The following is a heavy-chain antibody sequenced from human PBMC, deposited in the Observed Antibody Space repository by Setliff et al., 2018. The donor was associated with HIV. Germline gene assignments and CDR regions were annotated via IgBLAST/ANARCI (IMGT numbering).Heavy chain of an antibody. CDR3: ARVSSSYYFLGAFDS. Sequence: PSATLSLTCTVYGSSIDGDSYYWSWIRQAAGKGPEWVWHVHTSGTTNYNPSLMGRVTISLDRSKNQFSLKVDSATAPDTAVYFFARVSSSYYFLGAFDSWGQGTLVTVSS. CDR2: VHTSGTT. D-gene: IGHD2-15*01. CDR1: GSSIDGDSYY. J-gene: IGHJ4*02. V-gene: IGHV4-61*09.